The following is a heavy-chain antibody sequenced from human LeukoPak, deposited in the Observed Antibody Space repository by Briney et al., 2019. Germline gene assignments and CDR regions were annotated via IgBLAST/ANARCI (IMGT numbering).Heavy chain of an antibody. Sequence: PGGSLRLSCAVSRFTFRGFWMTWVRQAPGKGLEWVADINPDGSEKRYVDSVKGRFSIPRDNTENSLFLQMSSLRADDTAVYYCARDVGYYRYDYWGQGSLVTVSS. CDR2: INPDGSEK. CDR1: RFTFRGFW. V-gene: IGHV3-7*03. J-gene: IGHJ4*02. CDR3: ARDVGYYRYDY. D-gene: IGHD2-21*01.